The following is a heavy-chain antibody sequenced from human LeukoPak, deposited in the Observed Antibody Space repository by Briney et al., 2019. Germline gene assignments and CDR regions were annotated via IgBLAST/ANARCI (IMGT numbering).Heavy chain of an antibody. CDR3: AREDGDAIAIFGVITDY. Sequence: GGSLRLSCAASGFTFDDHAMHWVRQVPGKGPEWVPLISGDGGRTFYADSVKGRFTISRDNSKNSLYLQMNSLKTEDTALYYCAREDGDAIAIFGVITDYWGQGTLVTVSS. D-gene: IGHD3-3*01. CDR2: ISGDGGRT. CDR1: GFTFDDHA. V-gene: IGHV3-43*02. J-gene: IGHJ4*02.